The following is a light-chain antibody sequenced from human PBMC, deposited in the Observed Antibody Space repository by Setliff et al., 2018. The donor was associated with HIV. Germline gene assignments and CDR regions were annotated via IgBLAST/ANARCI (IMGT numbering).Light chain of an antibody. CDR1: QSVLYSSDNKNY. V-gene: IGKV4-1*01. Sequence: DIVMTQSPDSLAVSLGERATINCKSGQSVLYSSDNKNYLAWYQQKPGQPPKLLIYWASTRESGVPDRFSGSGSGTDFTLTISSLQAVDVAVYYCQQYYSTPYTFGQGTKVDIK. CDR3: QQYYSTPYT. J-gene: IGKJ2*01. CDR2: WAS.